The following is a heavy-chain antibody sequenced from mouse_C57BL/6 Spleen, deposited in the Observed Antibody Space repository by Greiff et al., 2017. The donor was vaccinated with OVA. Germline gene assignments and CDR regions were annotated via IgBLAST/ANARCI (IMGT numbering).Heavy chain of an antibody. CDR2: IDPETGGT. CDR1: GYTFTDYE. J-gene: IGHJ3*01. Sequence: QVQLQQSGAELVRPGASVTLSCKASGYTFTDYEMHWVKQTPVHGLEWIGAIDPETGGTAYNQKFKGKAILTADKSSSTAYMELRSLTSEDSAVYYCTKNYSNYGWFAYWGQGTLVTVSA. D-gene: IGHD2-5*01. V-gene: IGHV1-15*01. CDR3: TKNYSNYGWFAY.